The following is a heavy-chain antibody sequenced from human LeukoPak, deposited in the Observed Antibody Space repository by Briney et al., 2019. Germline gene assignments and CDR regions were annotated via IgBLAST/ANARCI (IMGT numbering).Heavy chain of an antibody. CDR2: ISDYNGNT. D-gene: IGHD1-20*01. Sequence: EASVKVSCKASGYTFTSYGISWVRQAPGQGLEWMGWISDYNGNTNYAQKLQGRVTMTTDTSTSPAYMELRSLRSDDTAVYYCARARGSYNWPYHWFDPWGQGTLVTVSS. CDR1: GYTFTSYG. J-gene: IGHJ5*02. CDR3: ARARGSYNWPYHWFDP. V-gene: IGHV1-18*01.